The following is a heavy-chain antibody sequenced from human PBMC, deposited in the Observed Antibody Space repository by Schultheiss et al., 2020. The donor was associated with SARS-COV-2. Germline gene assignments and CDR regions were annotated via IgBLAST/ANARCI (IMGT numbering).Heavy chain of an antibody. CDR3: AKSAGLYCSGGRCYGNWFGP. J-gene: IGHJ5*02. CDR2: INPNNGDT. D-gene: IGHD2-15*01. V-gene: IGHV1-2*02. Sequence: ASVKVSCKASEYTSTDYYMHWVRQAPGQGLEWMGWINPNNGDTNYAQKFQGRVTMTRDTSINTVYLDLARLRPDDAAIYYCAKSAGLYCSGGRCYGNWFGPWGQGSLVTVSS. CDR1: EYTSTDYY.